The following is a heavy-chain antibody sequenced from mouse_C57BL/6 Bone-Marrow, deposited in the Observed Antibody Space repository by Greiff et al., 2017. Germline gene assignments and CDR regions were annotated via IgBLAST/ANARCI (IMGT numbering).Heavy chain of an antibody. CDR2: IHPTSGST. Sequence: QVQLQQPGAELVKPGASVKLSCKASGYTFTSYWMHWVKQRPGQGLEWIGMIHPTSGSTTYNEKFKSKATLTGDKSSRTAYMQRSSLASEDSAVYECVGPYYGDYWGQGTTRTVSS. CDR1: GYTFTSYW. D-gene: IGHD1-1*01. V-gene: IGHV1-64*01. J-gene: IGHJ2*01. CDR3: VGPYYGDY.